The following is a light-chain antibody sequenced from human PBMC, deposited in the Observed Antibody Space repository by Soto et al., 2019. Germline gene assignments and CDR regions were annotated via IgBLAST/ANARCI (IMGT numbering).Light chain of an antibody. V-gene: IGKV1-5*01. CDR2: DAS. J-gene: IGKJ1*01. CDR1: QSISSW. Sequence: GDRVTITCRASQSISSWLAWYQQKPWKAPKLLIYDASSLESGVPSRFSGSGSETEFTLTISSLQPDGFATYYCQQYNSYCTFGQGNNVEIK. CDR3: QQYNSYCT.